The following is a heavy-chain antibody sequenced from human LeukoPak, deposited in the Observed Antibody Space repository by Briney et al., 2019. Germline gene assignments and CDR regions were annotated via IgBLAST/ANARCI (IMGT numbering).Heavy chain of an antibody. CDR2: IIPIFGTA. V-gene: IGHV1-69*01. Sequence: SVKVSCKASGGTFSSYAISWVRQAPGQGLEWMGGIIPIFGTANYAQKFQGRVTITADESTSTAYMELSSLRSEDTAVYYCAIVVVPASGYYYYYMDVWGKGTTVTVSS. CDR1: GGTFSSYA. CDR3: AIVVVPASGYYYYYMDV. J-gene: IGHJ6*03. D-gene: IGHD2-2*01.